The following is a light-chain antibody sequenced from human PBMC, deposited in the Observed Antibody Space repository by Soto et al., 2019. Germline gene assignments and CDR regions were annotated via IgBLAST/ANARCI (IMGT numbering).Light chain of an antibody. CDR2: AAS. J-gene: IGKJ1*01. Sequence: TQSPRALPVTPGEPASISCRSSQSLLHSNGYNYLNWYQQKPGKAPKLLIYAASSLQSGVPSRFSGSGSGTDFTLTISSLQPEDFATYYCQQSYSTPGTFGQGTKVDIK. V-gene: IGKV1-39*01. CDR1: QSLLHSNGYNY. CDR3: QQSYSTPGT.